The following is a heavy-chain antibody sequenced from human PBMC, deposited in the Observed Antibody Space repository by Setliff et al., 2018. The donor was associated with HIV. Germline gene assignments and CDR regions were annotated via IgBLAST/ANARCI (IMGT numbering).Heavy chain of an antibody. V-gene: IGHV3-48*01. CDR2: ISSSSTAI. CDR1: GFIFSSYS. D-gene: IGHD6-13*01. Sequence: GGSLRLSCAASGFIFSSYSMNWVRQAPGKGLEWVSYISSSSTAIYYADSLKGRFTISRDNVKNSLYLEMNSLRAEDTAVYYCARVGLQKLALDYWGQGTLVTVSS. J-gene: IGHJ4*02. CDR3: ARVGLQKLALDY.